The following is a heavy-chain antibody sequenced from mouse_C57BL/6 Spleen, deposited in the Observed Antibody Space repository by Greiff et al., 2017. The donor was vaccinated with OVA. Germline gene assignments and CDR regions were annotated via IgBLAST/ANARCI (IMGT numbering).Heavy chain of an antibody. CDR3: ARGYYDYDAWFAY. CDR1: GYTFTSYW. J-gene: IGHJ3*01. CDR2: INPSSGYT. D-gene: IGHD2-4*01. V-gene: IGHV1-7*01. Sequence: QVHVKQSGAELAKPGASVKLSCKASGYTFTSYWMHWVKQRPGQGLEWIGYINPSSGYTKYNQKFKDKATLTADKSSSTAYMQLSSLTYEDSAVYYCARGYYDYDAWFAYWGQGTLVTVSA.